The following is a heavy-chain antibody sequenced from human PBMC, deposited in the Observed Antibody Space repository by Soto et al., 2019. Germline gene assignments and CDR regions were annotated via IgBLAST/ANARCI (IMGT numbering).Heavy chain of an antibody. D-gene: IGHD2-21*02. CDR2: IIPIFGTA. CDR3: TSDRHIVVVTAYPGRAAFEI. V-gene: IGHV1-69*01. J-gene: IGHJ3*02. Sequence: QVQLVQSGAEVKKPGSSVKVSCKASGGTFSSYAISWVRQAPGQGREWMGGIIPIFGTANYAQKFQGRVTITADESTSTAYMELSSLRSEDTAVYYCTSDRHIVVVTAYPGRAAFEIWGQGTMVTVSS. CDR1: GGTFSSYA.